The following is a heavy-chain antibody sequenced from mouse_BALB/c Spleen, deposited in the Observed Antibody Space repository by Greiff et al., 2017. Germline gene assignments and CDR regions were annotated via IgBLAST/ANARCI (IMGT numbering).Heavy chain of an antibody. Sequence: DVQLQESGAELVKPGASVKLSCTASGFNIKDTYMHWVKQRPEQGLEWIGRIDPANGNTKYDPKFQGKATITADTSSNTAYLQLSSLTSEDTAVYYCARVQGNPLAMDYWGQGTSVTVSS. CDR1: GFNIKDTY. CDR2: IDPANGNT. CDR3: ARVQGNPLAMDY. J-gene: IGHJ4*01. V-gene: IGHV14-3*02. D-gene: IGHD2-1*01.